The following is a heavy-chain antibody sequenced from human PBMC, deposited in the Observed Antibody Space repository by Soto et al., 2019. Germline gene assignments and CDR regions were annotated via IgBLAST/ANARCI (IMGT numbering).Heavy chain of an antibody. Sequence: QLQLQESGPGLVKPSETLSLTCSVSGDSLSISNYYWGWIRQPPGKGLEWIGSIYYGGSTYYNPSLKSRVTISVDTSKNQFSLKLSSVTAADTALYYCVRRDFYCYYAMVVWGQGITVTVSS. CDR1: GDSLSISNYY. CDR2: IYYGGST. V-gene: IGHV4-39*01. CDR3: VRRDFYCYYAMVV. J-gene: IGHJ6*02.